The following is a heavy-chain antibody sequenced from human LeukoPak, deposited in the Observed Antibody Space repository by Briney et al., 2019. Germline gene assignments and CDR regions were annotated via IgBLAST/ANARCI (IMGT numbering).Heavy chain of an antibody. CDR3: TTGSLYSSSWYEDPFDY. V-gene: IGHV3-15*01. CDR1: GFTFSNAW. J-gene: IGHJ4*02. Sequence: PGGSLRLSCAASGFTFSNAWMSWVRQAPGKGLEWVGRIKSKTDGGTTDYAAPVKGRFTISRDDSKNTLYLQMNSLKTEDAAVYYCTTGSLYSSSWYEDPFDYWGQGTLVTVSS. D-gene: IGHD6-13*01. CDR2: IKSKTDGGTT.